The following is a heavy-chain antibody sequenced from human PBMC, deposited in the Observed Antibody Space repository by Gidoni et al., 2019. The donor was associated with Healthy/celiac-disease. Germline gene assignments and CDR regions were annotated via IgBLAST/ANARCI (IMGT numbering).Heavy chain of an antibody. V-gene: IGHV3-23*01. Sequence: EVPLLESGGGLVQPGGSLRLSCAASGFTFSSYAMSWVRQAPGKGLEWVSAISGSGGSTYYADSVKGRFTITRDNSKNTLYLQMNSLRAEDTAVYYCAKAVAGTYYYYYYMDVWGKGTTVTVSS. D-gene: IGHD6-19*01. CDR3: AKAVAGTYYYYYYMDV. CDR2: ISGSGGST. J-gene: IGHJ6*03. CDR1: GFTFSSYA.